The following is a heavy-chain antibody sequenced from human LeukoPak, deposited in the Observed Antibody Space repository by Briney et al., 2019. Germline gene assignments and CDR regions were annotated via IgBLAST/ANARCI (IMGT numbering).Heavy chain of an antibody. V-gene: IGHV3-43*02. CDR2: ITGDGGST. J-gene: IGHJ4*02. Sequence: GGSLRLSCAASGFTFDDYDMHWVRQAPGKGLEWVSLITGDGGSTYYADSVKGRFTISRDNAKNSLYLQMNSLRAEDTAVYYCARFSGTGYSSGWLFDYWGQGTLVTVSS. CDR1: GFTFDDYD. D-gene: IGHD6-19*01. CDR3: ARFSGTGYSSGWLFDY.